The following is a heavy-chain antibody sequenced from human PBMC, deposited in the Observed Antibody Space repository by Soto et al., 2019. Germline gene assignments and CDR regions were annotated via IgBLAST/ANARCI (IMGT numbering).Heavy chain of an antibody. Sequence: QLQLQESGPGLVKPSETLSLTCTVSGGSISSSSYYWGWIRQPPGKGLEWIGSIYYSGSTYYNPSLKSRVTISVATSKNQFSLKLSSVTAADTAVYYCARPPYSSSWYWFDPWGQGTLVTVSS. D-gene: IGHD6-13*01. J-gene: IGHJ5*02. V-gene: IGHV4-39*01. CDR2: IYYSGST. CDR3: ARPPYSSSWYWFDP. CDR1: GGSISSSSYY.